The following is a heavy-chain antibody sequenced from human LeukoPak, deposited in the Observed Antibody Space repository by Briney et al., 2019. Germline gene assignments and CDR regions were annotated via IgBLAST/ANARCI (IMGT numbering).Heavy chain of an antibody. CDR2: ISWNSGSI. CDR3: AKEEHSSFDY. D-gene: IGHD6-13*01. CDR1: GFTFDDYA. Sequence: GGSPRLSCAASGFTFDDYAMHWVRQAPGKGLEWVSGISWNSGSIGYADSVKGRFTISRDNAKNSLYLQMNSLRAEDTALYYCAKEEHSSFDYWGQGTLVTVSS. J-gene: IGHJ4*02. V-gene: IGHV3-9*01.